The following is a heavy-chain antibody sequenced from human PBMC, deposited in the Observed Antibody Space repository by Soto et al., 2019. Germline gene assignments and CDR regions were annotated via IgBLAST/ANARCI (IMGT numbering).Heavy chain of an antibody. CDR3: ARGGMLYAIGSYYYYGMDV. D-gene: IGHD2-8*01. CDR1: GGSFSGYC. V-gene: IGHV4-34*01. CDR2: INHSGST. Sequence: SETLSLTCAVYGGSFSGYCWSWIRQPPGKGLEWIGEINHSGSTNYNPSLKSRVTISVDTSKNQFSLKLSSVTAADTAVYYCARGGMLYAIGSYYYYGMDVWGPVTTLTVSS. J-gene: IGHJ6*02.